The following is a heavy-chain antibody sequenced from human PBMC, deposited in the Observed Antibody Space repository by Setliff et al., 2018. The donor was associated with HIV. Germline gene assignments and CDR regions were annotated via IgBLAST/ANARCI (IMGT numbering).Heavy chain of an antibody. CDR2: ITNDVTAT. D-gene: IGHD5-12*01. Sequence: GGSLRLSCAAPGFTFSSHWMHWVRQAPGKGLVWVSRITNDVTATTYADFVKGRFTISRDNAKNMVYLQMNSLRGEDTATYYCTTGPDAGYSFWGQGTLVTVSS. J-gene: IGHJ4*02. CDR3: TTGPDAGYSF. CDR1: GFTFSSHW. V-gene: IGHV3-74*01.